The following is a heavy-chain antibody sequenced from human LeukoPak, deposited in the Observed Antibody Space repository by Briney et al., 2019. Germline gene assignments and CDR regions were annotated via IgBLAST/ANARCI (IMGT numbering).Heavy chain of an antibody. D-gene: IGHD2-2*01. CDR2: ISDGGETI. Sequence: GGSLRLSCAASGFTFSSYWMSWARQAPGKGLEWVSYISDGGETIYYADSVKGRFTISRDNAKNSLYLQMNSLRAEDTAVYYCARDCGTTSCYDFPDFDYWGQGTLVTVSS. J-gene: IGHJ4*02. CDR1: GFTFSSYW. V-gene: IGHV3-48*01. CDR3: ARDCGTTSCYDFPDFDY.